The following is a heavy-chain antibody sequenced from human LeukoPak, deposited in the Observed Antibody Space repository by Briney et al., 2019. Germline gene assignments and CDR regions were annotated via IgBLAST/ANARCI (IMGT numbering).Heavy chain of an antibody. J-gene: IGHJ4*02. D-gene: IGHD3-22*01. CDR3: ARATPHWSMILVVAHFDY. Sequence: SETLSLTCTVSGGSISSYYWSWIRQSPGKGLEWIGYIYYSGSTNYNPSLKSRVTISVDTSKNQFSLKLSSVTAADTAVYYCARATPHWSMILVVAHFDYWGQGTLVTVSS. V-gene: IGHV4-59*12. CDR1: GGSISSYY. CDR2: IYYSGST.